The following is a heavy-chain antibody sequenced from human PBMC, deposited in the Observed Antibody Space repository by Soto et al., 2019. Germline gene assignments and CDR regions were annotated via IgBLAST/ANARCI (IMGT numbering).Heavy chain of an antibody. CDR1: GGSFSGYD. J-gene: IGHJ4*02. D-gene: IGHD5-12*01. Sequence: SETLSLTCAVYGGSFSGYDWSWIRQPPGKGLEWIGEINHSGSTNYNPSLKSRVTISVDRSKNQFSLKLSSVTAADTAVYYCAAGGGLPRYYWGQGTLVTSPQ. V-gene: IGHV4-34*01. CDR2: INHSGST. CDR3: AAGGGLPRYY.